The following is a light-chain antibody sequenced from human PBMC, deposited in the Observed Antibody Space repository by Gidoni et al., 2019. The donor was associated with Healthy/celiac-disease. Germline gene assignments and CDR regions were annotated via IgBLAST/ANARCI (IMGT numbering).Light chain of an antibody. CDR1: QSVSSY. V-gene: IGKV3-11*01. J-gene: IGKJ4*01. Sequence: EIVFTQSPATLSLSPGERATLSCRSSQSVSSYLAWYQQKPGQAPRPLLYDASNRATGIPARFSGSGSGTDYTLTISSLVPEEYAVYYCQQRSNWPPLTFGGGTKVEIK. CDR3: QQRSNWPPLT. CDR2: DAS.